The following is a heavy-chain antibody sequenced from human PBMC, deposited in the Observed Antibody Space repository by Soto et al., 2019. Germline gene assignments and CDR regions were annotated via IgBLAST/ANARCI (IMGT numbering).Heavy chain of an antibody. Sequence: PWGSLRLSCAASGLNFSSYLMHWVRQGPRKGLVWVLRINSDGISTSYADSVKVLFTISRDNAKNTLYLQMNSLRAGDTAVYYCPGRYRSLAFQVGASATWAEGIMV. D-gene: IGHD3-16*02. CDR1: GLNFSSYL. CDR2: INSDGIST. J-gene: IGHJ3*02. V-gene: IGHV3-74*01. CDR3: PGRYRSLAFQVGASAT.